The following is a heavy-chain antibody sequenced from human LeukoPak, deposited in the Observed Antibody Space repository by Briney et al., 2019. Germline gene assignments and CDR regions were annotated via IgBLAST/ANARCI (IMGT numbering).Heavy chain of an antibody. CDR3: AKDRPKGGYSYGLHVEGVDY. CDR1: GFTFSSYS. V-gene: IGHV3-21*04. CDR2: ISSSSSYI. Sequence: GGSLRLSCAASGFTFSSYSMNWVRQAPGKGLEWVSSISSSSSYIYYADSVKGRFTISRDNSKNTLYLQMNSLRAEDTAVYYCAKDRPKGGYSYGLHVEGVDYWGQGTLVTVSS. D-gene: IGHD5-18*01. J-gene: IGHJ4*02.